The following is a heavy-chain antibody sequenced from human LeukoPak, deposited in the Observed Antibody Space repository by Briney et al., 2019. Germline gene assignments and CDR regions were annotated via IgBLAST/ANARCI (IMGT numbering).Heavy chain of an antibody. Sequence: PGGSLRLSCAASGFTFSNAWMSWVRQAPGKGLEWVGRIKSKTDGGTTAYAAPVKGRFTISRDDSKNTLYLQMNSLKPEDTAVYYCTTVGQSGYYDTSGYYCFDYWGQGTLVTVSS. CDR3: TTVGQSGYYDTSGYYCFDY. CDR1: GFTFSNAW. V-gene: IGHV3-15*01. D-gene: IGHD3-22*01. J-gene: IGHJ4*02. CDR2: IKSKTDGGTT.